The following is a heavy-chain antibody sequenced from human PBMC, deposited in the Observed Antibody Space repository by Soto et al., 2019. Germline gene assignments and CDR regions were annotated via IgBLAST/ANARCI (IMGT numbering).Heavy chain of an antibody. V-gene: IGHV3-11*05. J-gene: IGHJ3*02. D-gene: IGHD3-9*01. CDR3: ARDADILTGSDAFDI. CDR1: GFTFSDDY. Sequence: QVQLVESGGGLVKPGGSLRLSCAASGFTFSDDYMSWFRQAPRKGLEWVSYISSSRSYTNYADSGKGRITISRDNAKNSLYLQMHSLRAEDTAVYYWARDADILTGSDAFDIWGQGTMVTVSS. CDR2: ISSSRSYT.